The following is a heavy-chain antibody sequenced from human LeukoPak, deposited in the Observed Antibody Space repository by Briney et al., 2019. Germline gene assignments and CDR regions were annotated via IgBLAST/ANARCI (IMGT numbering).Heavy chain of an antibody. CDR2: IRGSASGLGSGV. D-gene: IGHD7-27*01. Sequence: GGSLRLSCAASGFTFSDYSMNWVRQAPGKGLEGISNIRGSASGLGSGVYYADSVKGRFTISRDDAKNSLYLQMNSLSAEDTAFYYRSRDLNWGFDSWGQGALVTVSS. J-gene: IGHJ4*02. CDR3: SRDLNWGFDS. V-gene: IGHV3-48*04. CDR1: GFTFSDYS.